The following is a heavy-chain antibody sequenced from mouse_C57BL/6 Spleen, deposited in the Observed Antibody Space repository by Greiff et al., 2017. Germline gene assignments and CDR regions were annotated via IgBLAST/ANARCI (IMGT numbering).Heavy chain of an antibody. Sequence: EVQLQQSGPELVKPGASVKISCKASGYTFTDYYMNWVKQSHGKSLEWIGDINPNNGGTSYYQPFKGKATLTVDKSSSTAYMERRSLTSEVSAGYYCAPIDYGLLDYWGQGTSVTVSS. D-gene: IGHD1-1*02. CDR1: GYTFTDYY. J-gene: IGHJ4*01. CDR3: APIDYGLLDY. V-gene: IGHV1-26*01. CDR2: INPNNGGT.